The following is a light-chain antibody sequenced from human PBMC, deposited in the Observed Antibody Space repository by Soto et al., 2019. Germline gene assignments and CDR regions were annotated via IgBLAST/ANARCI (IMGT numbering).Light chain of an antibody. Sequence: EIVLTQSPGTLSLSPGERATLSCRASQSISSSHLAWYQQNPGQAPRLLIWGASNRATGIPDRFSGSGSGTDFTITISSLEPGDCAVYYCQQYGGSRTFGQGTRVEIK. CDR3: QQYGGSRT. CDR2: GAS. CDR1: QSISSSH. V-gene: IGKV3-20*01. J-gene: IGKJ1*01.